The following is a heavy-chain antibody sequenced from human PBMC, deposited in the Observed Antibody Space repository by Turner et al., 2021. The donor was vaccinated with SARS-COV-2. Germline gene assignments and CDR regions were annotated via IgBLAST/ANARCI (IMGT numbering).Heavy chain of an antibody. J-gene: IGHJ6*02. CDR2: IYYSGST. Sequence: QLQLQESGPGLVKPSETLSLTCTVSGGSISSSSYYWGWIRQPPGKGLEWIGSIYYSGSTYYNPSLKSRVTISVDTSKNQCSLKLSSVTAADTAVYYCAGEVVVLTTTHYGMDVWGQGTTVTVSS. D-gene: IGHD1-26*01. V-gene: IGHV4-39*01. CDR3: AGEVVVLTTTHYGMDV. CDR1: GGSISSSSYY.